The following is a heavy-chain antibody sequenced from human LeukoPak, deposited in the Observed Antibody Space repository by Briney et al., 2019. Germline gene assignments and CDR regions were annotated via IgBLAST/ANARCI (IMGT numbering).Heavy chain of an antibody. CDR2: ISDDGSNE. Sequence: GRPLRLSCAASGFTFSSFAMRWVRQAPGKGREGVALISDDGSNEYYADSVRGRFAISRDNSKNTLHLQMNSLRPEDTALYYCANLIRYGGKGFWGQGTQVTVSS. CDR3: ANLIRYGGKGF. J-gene: IGHJ4*02. D-gene: IGHD2-15*01. CDR1: GFTFSSFA. V-gene: IGHV3-30*18.